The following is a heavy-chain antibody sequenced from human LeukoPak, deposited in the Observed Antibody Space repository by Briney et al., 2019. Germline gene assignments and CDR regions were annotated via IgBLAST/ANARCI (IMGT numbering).Heavy chain of an antibody. CDR1: GFTFSSYS. V-gene: IGHV3-48*02. CDR2: ISSGGSTI. J-gene: IGHJ4*02. D-gene: IGHD3-3*01. Sequence: GGSLRLSCAASGFTFSSYSMNWVRQAPGKGLEWVSYISSGGSTIYYADPVKGRFTISRDNAENSLYVQTKSLRDEDTAVYYCARGGSGRNFDYWGQGTLVTVSS. CDR3: ARGGSGRNFDY.